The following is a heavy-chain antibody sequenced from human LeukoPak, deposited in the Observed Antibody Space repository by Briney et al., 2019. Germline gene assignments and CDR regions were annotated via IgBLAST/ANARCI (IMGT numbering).Heavy chain of an antibody. CDR2: INPSGGST. D-gene: IGHD2-8*01. CDR1: GYTFTSYY. Sequence: APVTVSCTASGYTFTSYYMHWVRQAPGQGLEWMGIINPSGGSTSYAQKFQGRVTMTRDTSTSTVYMELSRLRSEDTAVYYCAREETKAGFDPWGQGTLVTVSS. CDR3: AREETKAGFDP. V-gene: IGHV1-46*01. J-gene: IGHJ5*02.